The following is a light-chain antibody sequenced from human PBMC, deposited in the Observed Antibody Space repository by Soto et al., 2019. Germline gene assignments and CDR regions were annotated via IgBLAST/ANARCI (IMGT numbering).Light chain of an antibody. J-gene: IGLJ1*01. CDR1: SSNIGAGYD. Sequence: QSLLTQPPSVSGAPGQSVTISCTGSSSNIGAGYDVHWYQQLPGTAPKLLIYGNSNRPSGVPDRFSGSKSGTSASLAITGLQAEDEADYYCQSFDSSLGAYVCGTGTKVTAL. V-gene: IGLV1-40*01. CDR3: QSFDSSLGAYV. CDR2: GNS.